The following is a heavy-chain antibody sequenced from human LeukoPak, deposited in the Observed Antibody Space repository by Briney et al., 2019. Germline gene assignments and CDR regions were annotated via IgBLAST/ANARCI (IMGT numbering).Heavy chain of an antibody. CDR1: GFTFRNYG. D-gene: IGHD2-21*02. CDR2: IKQDGSQK. CDR3: AREGTFGDYRASGDH. J-gene: IGHJ4*02. Sequence: GGSLRLSCAVSGFTFRNYGMHWVRQAPGKGLEWVANIKQDGSQKYYVDSVKGRFIISRDNAKNSLYLQMNSVRAEDTAVYYCAREGTFGDYRASGDHWGQGALVTVSS. V-gene: IGHV3-7*03.